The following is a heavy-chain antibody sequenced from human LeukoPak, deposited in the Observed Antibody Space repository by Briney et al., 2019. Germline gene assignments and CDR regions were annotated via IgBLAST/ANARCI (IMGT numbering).Heavy chain of an antibody. J-gene: IGHJ5*02. CDR1: GYTFTSYY. Sequence: GASVKVSCKASGYTFTSYYMHWVRQAPGQGLDWMGRINSNGSTTSYAQKFQGRVTMTRDTSTSTVYMELSSLRSEDTAVYYCARDLYSSSWYRQYNWFDPWGQGTLVTVSS. D-gene: IGHD6-13*01. CDR3: ARDLYSSSWYRQYNWFDP. V-gene: IGHV1-46*01. CDR2: INSNGSTT.